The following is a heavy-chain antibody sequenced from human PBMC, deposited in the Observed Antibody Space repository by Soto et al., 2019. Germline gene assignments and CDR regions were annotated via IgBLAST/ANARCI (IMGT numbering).Heavy chain of an antibody. D-gene: IGHD6-6*01. Sequence: EVQLLESGGGLVQPGGSLRLSCAASGFTFSSYAMAWVRQAPGKGLEWVSAVSGGGGGTYYADSVKGRFTISRDNSKKTLSLQMNSLRAEDTALYYCAKDRLRDGSSRQGFDYWGQGTLVTVSS. CDR2: VSGGGGGT. J-gene: IGHJ4*02. CDR3: AKDRLRDGSSRQGFDY. V-gene: IGHV3-23*01. CDR1: GFTFSSYA.